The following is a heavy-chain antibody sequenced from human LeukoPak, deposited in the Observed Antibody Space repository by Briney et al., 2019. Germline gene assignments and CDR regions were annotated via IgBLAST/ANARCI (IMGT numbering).Heavy chain of an antibody. V-gene: IGHV3-23*01. D-gene: IGHD2-15*01. CDR2: ISGSGGST. CDR3: TTDNLLSGGTGDDIFDV. J-gene: IGHJ3*01. Sequence: GGSLRLSCAASGFTFSDYYMSWVRQAPGKGLEWVSAISGSGGSTYYADSVKGRFTISRDNSKNTLYLQMNSLRAEDTAVYYCTTDNLLSGGTGDDIFDVWGQGTVVTVSS. CDR1: GFTFSDYY.